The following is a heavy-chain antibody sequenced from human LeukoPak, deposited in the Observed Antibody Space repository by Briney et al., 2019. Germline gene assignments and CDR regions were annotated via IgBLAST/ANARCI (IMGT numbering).Heavy chain of an antibody. CDR2: IRSSGSTI. D-gene: IGHD5-18*01. J-gene: IGHJ6*02. Sequence: GGSLRLSCAASGFTFSSYEMNWVRQAPGKGLECVSYIRSSGSTIYYADSVKGRFTISRDNAKNSLYLQMNSLRAEDTAVYYCARGVLPMGVWGQGTTVTVSS. CDR1: GFTFSSYE. V-gene: IGHV3-48*03. CDR3: ARGVLPMGV.